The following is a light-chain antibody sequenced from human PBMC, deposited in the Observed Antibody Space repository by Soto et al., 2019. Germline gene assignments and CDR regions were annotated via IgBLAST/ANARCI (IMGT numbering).Light chain of an antibody. V-gene: IGKV3-15*01. CDR2: AAS. Sequence: EIVMTQSPATVSVSPVERATLSCRASQSVSGNLAWYQQKPGQAPRLLIYAASTRATGIPARFSGSGSGTEFTLTISSLQSEDFAVYYCQQFNNWPPITFGPGTKVDIK. J-gene: IGKJ3*01. CDR3: QQFNNWPPIT. CDR1: QSVSGN.